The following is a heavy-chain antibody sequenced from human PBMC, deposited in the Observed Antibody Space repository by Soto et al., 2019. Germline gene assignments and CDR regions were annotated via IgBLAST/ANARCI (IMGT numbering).Heavy chain of an antibody. CDR3: ASYYDFWGGYNFGSPGNWFDP. Sequence: SETLSLTCTVSGDSISSGCYYWIWIRQHPGKGLEWLGYIYYSGSTYYNPSLKRRVTISVDTSKPQFSLKLSSVTAAGTAVYYCASYYDFWGGYNFGSPGNWFDPWGQGTLVTVSS. J-gene: IGHJ5*02. V-gene: IGHV4-31*03. D-gene: IGHD3-3*01. CDR1: GDSISSGCYY. CDR2: IYYSGST.